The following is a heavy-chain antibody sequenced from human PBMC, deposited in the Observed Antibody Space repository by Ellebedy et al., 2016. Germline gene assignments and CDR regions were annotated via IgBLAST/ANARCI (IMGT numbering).Heavy chain of an antibody. CDR2: IKHDGSAK. Sequence: GGSLRLXXAVSGFRFSNYWMTWVRQAPGKGLEWVANIKHDGSAKYYVDSVKGRFTMSRGNAKYSLYLQMNSLRAEDTAMYYCARGGDGDYIGWRFDLWGQGTMVTVSS. V-gene: IGHV3-7*01. CDR1: GFRFSNYW. J-gene: IGHJ3*01. CDR3: ARGGDGDYIGWRFDL. D-gene: IGHD4-17*01.